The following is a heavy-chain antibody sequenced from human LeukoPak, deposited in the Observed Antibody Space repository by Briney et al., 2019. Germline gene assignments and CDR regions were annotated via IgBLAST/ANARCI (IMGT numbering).Heavy chain of an antibody. D-gene: IGHD3-16*02. CDR3: ARGNDYDYVWGSYRFDY. J-gene: IGHJ4*02. V-gene: IGHV1-2*02. CDR2: INPNSGGT. Sequence: ASVKVSCKASGYTFIGYYMHWVRQAPGQGLEWMGWINPNSGGTNYAQKFQGRVTMTRDTSISTAYMELSSLRYDDTAVYCCARGNDYDYVWGSYRFDYWGQGTLVTVSS. CDR1: GYTFIGYY.